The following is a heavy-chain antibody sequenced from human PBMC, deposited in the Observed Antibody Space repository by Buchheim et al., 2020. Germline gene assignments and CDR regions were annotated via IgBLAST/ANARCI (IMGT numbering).Heavy chain of an antibody. J-gene: IGHJ4*02. CDR2: IRSKAYGGTT. V-gene: IGHV3-49*04. Sequence: EVQLAESGGGLVQPGRSLRLSCSGSGFNFGDYAMTWVRQAPGRGLEWVGFIRSKAYGGTTKYDASVEGRFTISRDDSKSIAYLQMNSLKIEDTAVYYCSRDYQVNSPWGQGT. CDR1: GFNFGDYA. D-gene: IGHD2/OR15-2a*01. CDR3: SRDYQVNSP.